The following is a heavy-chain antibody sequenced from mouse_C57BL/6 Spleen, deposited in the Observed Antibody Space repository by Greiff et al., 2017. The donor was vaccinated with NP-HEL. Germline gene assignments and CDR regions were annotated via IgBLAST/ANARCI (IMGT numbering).Heavy chain of an antibody. V-gene: IGHV1-19*01. D-gene: IGHD2-4*01. CDR2: INPYNGGT. Sequence: VHVKQSGPVLVKPGASVKMSCKASGYTFTDYYMNWVKQSHGKSLEWIGVINPYNGGTSYNQKFKGKATLTVDKSSSTAYMELNSLTSEDSAVYYCARSGDYDGSYYAMDYWGQGTSVTVSS. CDR1: GYTFTDYY. J-gene: IGHJ4*01. CDR3: ARSGDYDGSYYAMDY.